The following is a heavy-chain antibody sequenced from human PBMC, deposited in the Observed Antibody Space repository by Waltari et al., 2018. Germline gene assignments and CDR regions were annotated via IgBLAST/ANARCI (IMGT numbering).Heavy chain of an antibody. D-gene: IGHD3-22*01. CDR1: GFSFTGYW. J-gene: IGHJ3*02. Sequence: EGQLVESGGGFVQPGGSLRLSCEASGFSFTGYWMSWVRQAPGKGLEWVANIKQDGSEKNYVDSVKGRFTVSRDNAKKSLFLEMNSLRGEDTAVYYCARAMYYYDNSGRGAFDIWGQGTRVTVSS. CDR2: IKQDGSEK. V-gene: IGHV3-7*01. CDR3: ARAMYYYDNSGRGAFDI.